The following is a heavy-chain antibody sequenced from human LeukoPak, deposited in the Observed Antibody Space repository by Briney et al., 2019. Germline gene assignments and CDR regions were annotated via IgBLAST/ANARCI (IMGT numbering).Heavy chain of an antibody. V-gene: IGHV3-30*02. CDR2: IRSDGSNK. Sequence: GGSLRLSCAASGFTFGSYGMHWVRQAPGKGLEWVTFIRSDGSNKYYADSVKGRFTISRDNSKNTLYLQMNTLIADDTAVYYCARAGGATVYFDYWGQGTLVTVSS. D-gene: IGHD1-26*01. J-gene: IGHJ4*02. CDR1: GFTFGSYG. CDR3: ARAGGATVYFDY.